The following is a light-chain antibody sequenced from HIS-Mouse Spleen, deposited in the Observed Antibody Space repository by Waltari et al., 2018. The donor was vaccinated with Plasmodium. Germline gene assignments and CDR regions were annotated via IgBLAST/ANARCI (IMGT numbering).Light chain of an antibody. CDR1: QSISSY. J-gene: IGKJ1*01. Sequence: DIQMTQSPSSLSASVGDRVTITCRAIQSISSYLNWYQQKPGKAPKLLIYAASSLQSGVPARFSGSVSGTDFTLTISSLQPEDFATYYCQQNYNTWTFGQGTKVEIK. CDR2: AAS. CDR3: QQNYNTWT. V-gene: IGKV1-39*01.